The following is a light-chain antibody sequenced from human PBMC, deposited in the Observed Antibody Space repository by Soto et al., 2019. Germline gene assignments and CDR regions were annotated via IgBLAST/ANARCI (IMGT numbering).Light chain of an antibody. CDR2: QDT. CDR3: QAWDSTTVV. J-gene: IGLJ2*01. V-gene: IGLV3-1*01. Sequence: SYELTQPPSVSVSPGQTASITCSGNKLGDKYACWYQQKPGQSPLLVISQDTKRPSGIPERFSGSNSGNTATLTISGTQAMDEADYYCQAWDSTTVVFGGGTQLTVL. CDR1: KLGDKY.